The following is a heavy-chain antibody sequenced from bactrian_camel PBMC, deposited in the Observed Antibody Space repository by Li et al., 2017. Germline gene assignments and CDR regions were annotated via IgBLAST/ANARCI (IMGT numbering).Heavy chain of an antibody. J-gene: IGHJ4*01. V-gene: IGHV3S40*01. D-gene: IGHD5*01. CDR1: GFTFRTYT. CDR2: ISGGGSAT. Sequence: DVQLVESGGGLVQPGGSLRLSCAASGFTFRTYTMTWVRQVPGKGLEWVSAISGGGSATYYVDSVRGRFTISRDNAENTVYLQLNSLKTEDTAVYYCAAGLFSDFGLGLGTQVTVS.